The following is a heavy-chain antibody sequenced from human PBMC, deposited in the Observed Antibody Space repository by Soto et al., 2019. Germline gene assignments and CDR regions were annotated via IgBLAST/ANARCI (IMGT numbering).Heavy chain of an antibody. CDR3: ASSVLVTSTMNYFDL. J-gene: IGHJ4*02. V-gene: IGHV5-51*01. CDR1: GDSFSNVW. D-gene: IGHD2-8*02. CDR2: INPDDSDT. Sequence: GESLKISCQASGDSFSNVWFAWVRQRPGEGLEWLGIINPDDSDTRYSPSFLGQVTISADKSIKTTYLQWSSLKASDTALYFCASSVLVTSTMNYFDLWGQGTLVNVSS.